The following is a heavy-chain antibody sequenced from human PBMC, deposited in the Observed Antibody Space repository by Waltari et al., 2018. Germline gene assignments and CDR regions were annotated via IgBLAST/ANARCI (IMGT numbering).Heavy chain of an antibody. Sequence: QVQLQESGSGLVKPSETLSLTCTVSGGSISSYYWSWIRQPPGKGLEWIGYIYYSGSTNYNPSLKSRVTISVDTSKNQFSLKLSSVTAADTAVYYCARSEGPTTRGDAFDIWGQGTMVTVSS. D-gene: IGHD1-1*01. V-gene: IGHV4-59*01. CDR3: ARSEGPTTRGDAFDI. J-gene: IGHJ3*02. CDR1: GGSISSYY. CDR2: IYYSGST.